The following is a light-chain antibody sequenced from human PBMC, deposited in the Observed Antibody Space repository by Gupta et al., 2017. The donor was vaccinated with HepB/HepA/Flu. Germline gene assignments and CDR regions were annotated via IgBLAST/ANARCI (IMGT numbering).Light chain of an antibody. Sequence: EIVLTQSPATLSLSPGERATLSCRASQSVSSYLVWYQQKPGQAPRLLMYDASNRATGIPARFSGSGSWKDFTLTISSLEPEDFAVYYCQQRSYWPLTFGGGTKVEIK. J-gene: IGKJ4*01. CDR2: DAS. CDR1: QSVSSY. CDR3: QQRSYWPLT. V-gene: IGKV3-11*01.